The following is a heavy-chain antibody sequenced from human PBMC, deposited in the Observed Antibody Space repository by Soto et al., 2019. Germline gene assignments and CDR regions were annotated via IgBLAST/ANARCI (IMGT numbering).Heavy chain of an antibody. Sequence: SVKVSCKASGGTFSSYAISWVRQAPGQGLEWMGGIIPIFGTANYAQKFQGRVTITADESTSTAYMELSSLRSEDTAVYYWARGRSSSPKGFDYWGQGTLVTVSS. J-gene: IGHJ4*02. V-gene: IGHV1-69*13. D-gene: IGHD6-13*01. CDR3: ARGRSSSPKGFDY. CDR1: GGTFSSYA. CDR2: IIPIFGTA.